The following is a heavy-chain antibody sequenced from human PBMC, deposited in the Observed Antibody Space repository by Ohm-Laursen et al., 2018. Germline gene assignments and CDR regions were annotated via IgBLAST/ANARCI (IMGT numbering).Heavy chain of an antibody. CDR2: FDPEDGET. CDR3: ATANYDRRFFGY. V-gene: IGHV1-24*01. D-gene: IGHD3-22*01. Sequence: GSSVKVSCKVSGYTLTELSMHWVRQAPGKGLEWMGGFDPEDGETIYAQKFQGRVTMTEDTSTDTAYMELSSLRSEDTAVYYCATANYDRRFFGYWGQGTLVTVSS. CDR1: GYTLTELS. J-gene: IGHJ4*02.